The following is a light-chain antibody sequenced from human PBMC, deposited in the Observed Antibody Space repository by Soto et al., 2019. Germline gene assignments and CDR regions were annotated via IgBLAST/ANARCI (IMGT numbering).Light chain of an antibody. Sequence: DIQMTQSPSSLSASVGDRVTITCRSSQSITNYLNWYQQKPGRAPKFLIYAASTLQRRVPSRFSGSGSGTDFSLTISNLQPEDFATYFCQQSYTSPYTFGQGTKLEIK. CDR3: QQSYTSPYT. CDR1: QSITNY. V-gene: IGKV1-39*01. CDR2: AAS. J-gene: IGKJ2*01.